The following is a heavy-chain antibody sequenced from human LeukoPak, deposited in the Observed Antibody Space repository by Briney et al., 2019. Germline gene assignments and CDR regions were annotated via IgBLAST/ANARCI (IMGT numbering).Heavy chain of an antibody. J-gene: IGHJ4*02. Sequence: GGSLRLSCAASGYTFNTYNKNWVSQAPAKGLEWVSSIRSSSNNINYADSVKGRFTISRDNAMNSVDLQMNSVGDEDAGVYYCARGYERVDYWGQGTLITVSS. CDR2: IRSSSNNI. CDR3: ARGYERVDY. CDR1: GYTFNTYN. D-gene: IGHD1-1*01. V-gene: IGHV3-21*01.